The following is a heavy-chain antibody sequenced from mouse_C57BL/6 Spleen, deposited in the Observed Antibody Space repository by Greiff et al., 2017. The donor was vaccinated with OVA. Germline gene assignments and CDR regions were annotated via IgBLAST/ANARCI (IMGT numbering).Heavy chain of an antibody. CDR3: ARGGYEYGSWFAY. CDR2: IDPSDSET. V-gene: IGHV1-52*01. CDR1: GYTFTSYW. Sequence: VQLQQPGAELVRPGSSVKLSCKASGYTFTSYWMHWVKQRPIQGLEWIGNIDPSDSETHYNQKFKDKATLTVDKSSSTAYMQLSSLTSEDSAVYYCARGGYEYGSWFAYWGQGTLVTVSA. J-gene: IGHJ3*01. D-gene: IGHD2-4*01.